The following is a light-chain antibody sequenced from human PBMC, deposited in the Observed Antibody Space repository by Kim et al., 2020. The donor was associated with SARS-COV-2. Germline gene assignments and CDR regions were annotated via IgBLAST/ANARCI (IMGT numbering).Light chain of an antibody. V-gene: IGLV1-44*01. Sequence: GQGVTPSCSGGSSNIGSNNVNWYHQVPGTAPRLLIHSNNQRPSGIPDRFSGSKSGTSASLAISGLQSEDEADYYCATWDDSLNGWVFGGGTQLTVL. CDR2: SNN. CDR1: SSNIGSNN. CDR3: ATWDDSLNGWV. J-gene: IGLJ3*02.